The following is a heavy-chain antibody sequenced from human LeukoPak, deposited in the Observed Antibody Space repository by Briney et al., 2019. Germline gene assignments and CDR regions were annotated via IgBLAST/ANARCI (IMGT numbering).Heavy chain of an antibody. V-gene: IGHV4-31*03. CDR1: GDSISSGGYF. CDR2: IYYSGST. D-gene: IGHD2-2*01. CDR3: ARVPAAIPSPDY. J-gene: IGHJ4*02. Sequence: SQTLSLTCTVSGDSISSGGYFWSWIRQHPGKGLEWIRYIYYSGSTYYNPSVKSRLTISVDTSKNQFSLMLSSVTAADTAVYYCARVPAAIPSPDYWGQGTLVTVSS.